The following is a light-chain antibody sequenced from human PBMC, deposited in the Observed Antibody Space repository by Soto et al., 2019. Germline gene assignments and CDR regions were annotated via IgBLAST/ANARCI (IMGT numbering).Light chain of an antibody. Sequence: IVLTQSPATLSLYPGERATLSCRASQSVSSYLAWYQQKPGQAPRLLIYGASSRATGIPDRFSGSGSGTDFTLTISRLEPEDFAVYYCQQYGSSLRVTFGPGSKVDIK. J-gene: IGKJ3*01. CDR1: QSVSSY. CDR3: QQYGSSLRVT. CDR2: GAS. V-gene: IGKV3-20*01.